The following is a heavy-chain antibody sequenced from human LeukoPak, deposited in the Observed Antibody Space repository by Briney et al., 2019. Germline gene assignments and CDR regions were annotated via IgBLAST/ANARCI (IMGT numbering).Heavy chain of an antibody. J-gene: IGHJ4*02. Sequence: PPGGSLRLSCAVSGFTFSNYWMHWVRQAPGMGLVWVSRINTGGRTTSYADSVKGRFTISRDNAKNILYLEVNSLRTDDTAVYYCARGGLEPVDYWGQGTLVTVSS. CDR3: ARGGLEPVDY. CDR1: GFTFSNYW. D-gene: IGHD5-24*01. CDR2: INTGGRTT. V-gene: IGHV3-74*01.